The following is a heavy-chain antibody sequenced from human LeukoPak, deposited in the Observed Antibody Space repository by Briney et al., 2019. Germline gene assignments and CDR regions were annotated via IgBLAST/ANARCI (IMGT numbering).Heavy chain of an antibody. Sequence: SETLSLTCAVYGGSFSGYYWGWIRQPPGKGLEWIGEINHSGSTNYNPSLKSRVTISVDTSKNQFSLKLSSVTAADTAVYYCARGEKQQEGSGDYFDYWGQGTLVTVSS. CDR3: ARGEKQQEGSGDYFDY. J-gene: IGHJ4*02. V-gene: IGHV4-34*01. CDR1: GGSFSGYY. D-gene: IGHD6-13*01. CDR2: INHSGST.